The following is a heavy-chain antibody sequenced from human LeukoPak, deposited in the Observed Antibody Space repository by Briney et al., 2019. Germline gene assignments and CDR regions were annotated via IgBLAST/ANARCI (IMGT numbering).Heavy chain of an antibody. D-gene: IGHD5-18*01. Sequence: SETLSLTCTVSGGSISSGSYYWSWIRQPAGKRVEWIGRIYTSGSTNYNPSLKSRVTISVDTSKNQFSLKLSSVTAADTAVYYCATRDVDTAMAPFDPWGQGTLVTVSS. CDR3: ATRDVDTAMAPFDP. CDR1: GGSISSGSYY. J-gene: IGHJ5*02. CDR2: IYTSGST. V-gene: IGHV4-61*02.